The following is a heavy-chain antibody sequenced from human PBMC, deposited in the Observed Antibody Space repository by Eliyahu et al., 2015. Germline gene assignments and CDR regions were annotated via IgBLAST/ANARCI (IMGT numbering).Heavy chain of an antibody. CDR2: IYHSGST. CDR3: ARNKDSRSPYXYFDL. Sequence: QVQLQESGPGLVKPSGTLSLTCAVXGGSISSSNWWSWVRQPPGXGLXWIGDIYHSGSTNYNPSLKSRVAISMDKPKNQFSLNLSSVTAADTAVYYCARNKDSRSPYXYFDLWGRGTLVTVSS. V-gene: IGHV4-4*02. CDR1: GGSISSSNW. D-gene: IGHD6-13*01. J-gene: IGHJ2*01.